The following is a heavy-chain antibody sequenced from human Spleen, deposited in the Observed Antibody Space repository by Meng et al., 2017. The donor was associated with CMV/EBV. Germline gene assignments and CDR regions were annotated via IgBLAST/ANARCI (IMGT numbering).Heavy chain of an antibody. J-gene: IGHJ6*02. V-gene: IGHV3-48*03. CDR2: ISSSGSTI. CDR1: GFTFSSYE. Sequence: GGSLRLSCAASGFTFSSYEMNWVRQAPGNGLEWVSYISSSGSTIYYADSVKGRFTISRVNAKNSLFLHMSSLRVEDTAVYYCARRDLQKASIDPPHGWVEGVDFYFYGLDVWGQGTTVTVSS. CDR3: ARRDLQKASIDPPHGWVEGVDFYFYGLDV. D-gene: IGHD1-26*01.